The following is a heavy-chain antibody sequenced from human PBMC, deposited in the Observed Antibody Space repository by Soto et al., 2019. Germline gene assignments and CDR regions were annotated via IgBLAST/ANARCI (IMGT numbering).Heavy chain of an antibody. CDR1: GGSISSYY. Sequence: PSETLSLTCTVSGGSISSYYWSWIRQPAGKGLEWIGRIYTSGSTNYNPSLKSRVTMSVDTSKNQFSLKQSSVTAADTAVYYCARDIYPYLGYYYYGMDVWGQGTTVTVSS. CDR3: ARDIYPYLGYYYYGMDV. J-gene: IGHJ6*02. D-gene: IGHD1-26*01. V-gene: IGHV4-4*07. CDR2: IYTSGST.